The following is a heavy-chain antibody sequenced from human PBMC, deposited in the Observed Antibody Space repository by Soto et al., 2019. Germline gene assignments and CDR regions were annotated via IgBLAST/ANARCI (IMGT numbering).Heavy chain of an antibody. D-gene: IGHD3-3*01. V-gene: IGHV4-39*01. CDR1: GDSISSGRYH. CDR2: IHYTGNT. J-gene: IGHJ4*02. CDR3: SRGDGFGGGTPFMDY. Sequence: QLQLQESGPGLVKPSETLSLICTVSGDSISSGRYHWGWIRQPPGKGLEFIATIHYTGNTHYNPSLGSRVTIFADTSKSQFSLRLSSVTAADTAVYYCSRGDGFGGGTPFMDYWGQGTLVTVSS.